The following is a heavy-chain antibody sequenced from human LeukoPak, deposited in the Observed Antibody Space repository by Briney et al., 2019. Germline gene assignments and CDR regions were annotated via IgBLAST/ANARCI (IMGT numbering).Heavy chain of an antibody. CDR3: AKDDDWGRYKH. CDR1: GFSFSSHG. Sequence: GGSLRLSCAGSGFSFSSHGMNWVRQAPGKGLEWVSGISPSGDITYYTDSVRGRFTISRDNFKNTLSLQVNSLRAEDTAMYYCAKDDDWGRYKHWGQGTLVTVSS. D-gene: IGHD3-16*01. J-gene: IGHJ1*01. V-gene: IGHV3-23*01. CDR2: ISPSGDIT.